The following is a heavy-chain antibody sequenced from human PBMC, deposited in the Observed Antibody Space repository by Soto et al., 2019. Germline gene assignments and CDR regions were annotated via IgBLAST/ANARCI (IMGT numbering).Heavy chain of an antibody. V-gene: IGHV1-18*01. CDR2: ISGYNGKT. D-gene: IGHD3-10*01. CDR3: ASILLGVRGVLTADFQS. J-gene: IGHJ1*01. Sequence: QVQLVQSGADVKKPGASVKVACKSSGYTFSDITINWVRQAPGHGLEWMGWISGYNGKTDYAQKFRDRVTMTTDTSISPAYMELTGLRSNDTAMYYCASILLGVRGVLTADFQSWGQGTPVIVSS. CDR1: GYTFSDIT.